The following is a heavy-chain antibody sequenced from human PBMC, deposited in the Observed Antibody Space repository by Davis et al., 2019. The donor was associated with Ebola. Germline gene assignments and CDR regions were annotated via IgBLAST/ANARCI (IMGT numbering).Heavy chain of an antibody. D-gene: IGHD1-26*01. Sequence: GSLKISCAASGFTFSSYGMHWVRQAPGKGLEWVSSISSSSSYIYYADSVKGRFTISRDNAKNSLYLQMNSLRDEDTAVYYCARDRSGSYGYYGMDVWGKGTTVTVSS. CDR3: ARDRSGSYGYYGMDV. CDR2: ISSSSSYI. CDR1: GFTFSSYG. J-gene: IGHJ6*04. V-gene: IGHV3-21*01.